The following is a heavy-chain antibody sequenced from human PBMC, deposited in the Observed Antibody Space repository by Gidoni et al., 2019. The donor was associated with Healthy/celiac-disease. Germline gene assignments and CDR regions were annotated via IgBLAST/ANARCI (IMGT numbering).Heavy chain of an antibody. CDR3: ARAWWYYDSSGLGAFDI. D-gene: IGHD3-22*01. Sequence: LEWVSSISSSSSYIYYADSVKGRFTISRDNAKNSLYLQMNSLRAEDTAVYYCARAWWYYDSSGLGAFDIWGQGTMVTVSS. CDR2: ISSSSSYI. V-gene: IGHV3-21*01. J-gene: IGHJ3*02.